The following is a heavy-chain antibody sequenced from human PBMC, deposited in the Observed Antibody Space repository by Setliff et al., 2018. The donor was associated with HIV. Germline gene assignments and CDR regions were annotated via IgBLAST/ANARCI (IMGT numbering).Heavy chain of an antibody. V-gene: IGHV3-48*04. Sequence: PGGSLRLSCAGSGFTFDSHGMIWVRQAPGRGLEWLSYINPAGITIYYADSVKGRFTISRDNAKNSLYLQMNSLRAEDMALYYCAKEGKQKGYFDYWGQGTLVTVSS. CDR2: INPAGITI. CDR1: GFTFDSHG. CDR3: AKEGKQKGYFDY. J-gene: IGHJ4*02.